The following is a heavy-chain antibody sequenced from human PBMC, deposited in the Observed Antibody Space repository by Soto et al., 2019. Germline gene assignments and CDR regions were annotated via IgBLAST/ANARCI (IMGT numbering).Heavy chain of an antibody. V-gene: IGHV3-48*02. D-gene: IGHD1-26*01. J-gene: IGHJ4*02. Sequence: GGSLRLSCAASGFTFSSYSMNWVRQAPGKGLEWVSYISSSSSTIYYADSVKGRFTISRDNAKNSLYLQMNSLRDEDTAVYYCARDMQWESGGWYYFDYWGQGTLVTVSS. CDR3: ARDMQWESGGWYYFDY. CDR2: ISSSSSTI. CDR1: GFTFSSYS.